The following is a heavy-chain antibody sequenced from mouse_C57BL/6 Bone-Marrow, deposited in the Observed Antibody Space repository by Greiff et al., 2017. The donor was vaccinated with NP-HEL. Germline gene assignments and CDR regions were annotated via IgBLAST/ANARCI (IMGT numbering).Heavy chain of an antibody. CDR2: ISSGGDYI. V-gene: IGHV5-9-1*02. CDR3: RVVATDHFAMDY. D-gene: IGHD1-1*01. Sequence: LLQPGEGLVKPGGSLKLSCAASGFTFSSYAMSWVRQTPEQRLEWVAYISSGGDYIYYADTMKGRCTISRDNARTTLYLQMSSLKSEDTAIYYARVVATDHFAMDYWGQGTSVTVSS. CDR1: GFTFSSYA. J-gene: IGHJ4*01.